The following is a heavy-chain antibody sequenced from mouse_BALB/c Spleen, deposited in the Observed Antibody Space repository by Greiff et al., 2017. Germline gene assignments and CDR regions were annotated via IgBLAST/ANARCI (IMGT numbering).Heavy chain of an antibody. J-gene: IGHJ4*01. CDR1: GYSITSGYY. D-gene: IGHD1-1*02. CDR3: ARDGNYAMDY. Sequence: VQLQQSGPGLVKPSQSLSLTCSVTGYSITSGYYWNWIRQFPGNKLEWMGYISYDGSNNYNPSLKNRISITRDTSKNQFFLKLNSVTTEDTATYYCARDGNYAMDYWGQGTSVTVSS. V-gene: IGHV3-6*02. CDR2: ISYDGSN.